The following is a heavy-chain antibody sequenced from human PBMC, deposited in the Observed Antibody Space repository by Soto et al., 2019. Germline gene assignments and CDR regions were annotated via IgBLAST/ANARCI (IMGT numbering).Heavy chain of an antibody. CDR3: ARHKGYCSSTSCYGMDV. CDR1: GYTFTTYW. V-gene: IGHV5-51*01. Sequence: PGESLKISCEGSGYTFTTYWVAWVGQMPGKGLEWVGSIYPGDSDSRYNPSVQGQVTISADRSISTAYLQWNSLKASDTAMYFCARHKGYCSSTSCYGMDVWGQGTTVTVSS. J-gene: IGHJ6*02. D-gene: IGHD2-15*01. CDR2: IYPGDSDS.